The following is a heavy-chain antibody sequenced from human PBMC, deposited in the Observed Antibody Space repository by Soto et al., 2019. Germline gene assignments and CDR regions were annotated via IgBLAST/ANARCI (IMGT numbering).Heavy chain of an antibody. D-gene: IGHD3-10*01. J-gene: IGHJ6*02. CDR3: ARARMVRGIIYYYDMDV. Sequence: QVQLQESGPGLVKSSQTLSLTCTVSGGSISSDGNYWSWIRQHPGKGLEWIGYIYYSGSTNYNPSLKSRVTISVDTSKNQFSLKLNSVTAADTAVYYCARARMVRGIIYYYDMDVWGQGTTVTVSS. CDR2: IYYSGST. CDR1: GGSISSDGNY. V-gene: IGHV4-31*03.